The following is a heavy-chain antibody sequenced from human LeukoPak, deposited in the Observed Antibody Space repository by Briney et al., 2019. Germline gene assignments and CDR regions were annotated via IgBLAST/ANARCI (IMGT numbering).Heavy chain of an antibody. J-gene: IGHJ4*02. CDR3: ARDNTYCGGDCYLNY. CDR1: GYTFTSYG. D-gene: IGHD2-21*02. CDR2: ISAYNGNT. Sequence: ASVKVSCKASGYTFTSYGISWVRQAPGQGLEWMGWISAYNGNTNYAQKLQGRVTMTTDTSTSTAYMELRSLRSDDTAVYYCARDNTYCGGDCYLNYWGQGTLVTVSS. V-gene: IGHV1-18*01.